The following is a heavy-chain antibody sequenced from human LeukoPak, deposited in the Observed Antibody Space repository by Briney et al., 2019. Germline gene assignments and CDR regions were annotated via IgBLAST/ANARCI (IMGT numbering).Heavy chain of an antibody. D-gene: IGHD3-22*01. CDR2: ISYDGINI. V-gene: IGHV3-30-3*01. CDR1: GFTFDTYA. J-gene: IGHJ4*02. Sequence: GGSLRLSCTASGFTFDTYAMHWVRQTPGMGLEWVAVISYDGINIYYLDSVKGRFTISRDNSNNTLYLQITSLRPEDTAVYYCVRVPARASSAFYYFDYWGQGTLVTVSS. CDR3: VRVPARASSAFYYFDY.